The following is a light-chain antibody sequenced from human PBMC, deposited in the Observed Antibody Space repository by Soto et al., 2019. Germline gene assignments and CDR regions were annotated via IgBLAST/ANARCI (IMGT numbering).Light chain of an antibody. Sequence: IQMTQSPSTLSGSVGDRVTITCRASQTISSWLAWYQQKPGKAPKLLIYKASTLKSGVPARFSGSGSGTEFTLTISSLQSEDFAVYYCQHYNNGPRFGQGTKVDIK. CDR2: KAS. V-gene: IGKV1-5*03. CDR1: QTISSW. CDR3: QHYNNGPR. J-gene: IGKJ1*01.